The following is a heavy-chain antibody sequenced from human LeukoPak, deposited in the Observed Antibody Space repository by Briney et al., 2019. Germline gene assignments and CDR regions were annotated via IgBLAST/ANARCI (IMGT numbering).Heavy chain of an antibody. CDR1: GFTFSSYW. D-gene: IGHD6-13*01. CDR3: ARPTKEGSSWYWWFDP. V-gene: IGHV3-74*01. Sequence: GGSLRLSCAASGFTFSSYWMHWVRQPPGKGLVWVSRINDGSSTSYADSVKGQFTISRDNAKNTLYLQTNSLRAEDTAVYYCARPTKEGSSWYWWFDPWGQGTLVTVSS. CDR2: INDGSST. J-gene: IGHJ5*02.